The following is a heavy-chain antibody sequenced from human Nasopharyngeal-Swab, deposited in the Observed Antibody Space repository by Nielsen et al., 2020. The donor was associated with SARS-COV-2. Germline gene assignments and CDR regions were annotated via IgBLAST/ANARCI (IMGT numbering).Heavy chain of an antibody. Sequence: ASVKVSCKASGYTFTDYYIHWVRQAPGQGLEWMGRINPNSGGTDYAQKFQGRVTMTRDTSVSTAYMELSRLRSDDTAVYYCARAPHYDYVWGSYRQSFNFDYWGQGTLVTVSS. CDR1: GYTFTDYY. J-gene: IGHJ4*02. D-gene: IGHD3-16*02. V-gene: IGHV1-2*06. CDR3: ARAPHYDYVWGSYRQSFNFDY. CDR2: INPNSGGT.